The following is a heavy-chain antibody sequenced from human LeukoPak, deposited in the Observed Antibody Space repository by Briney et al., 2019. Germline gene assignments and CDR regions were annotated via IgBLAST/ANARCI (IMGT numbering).Heavy chain of an antibody. Sequence: GGSLRLSSAASGFTVSNAWMSWVGQAPGKGREWVDRIKSKNDGGTPDCAATVKGRFIITSDDSKSTPYLQMNSLKSEDTAVYYCTTAGDDFDYWGQGTLVTVSS. D-gene: IGHD3-10*01. J-gene: IGHJ4*02. CDR3: TTAGDDFDY. CDR1: GFTVSNAW. V-gene: IGHV3-15*01. CDR2: IKSKNDGGTP.